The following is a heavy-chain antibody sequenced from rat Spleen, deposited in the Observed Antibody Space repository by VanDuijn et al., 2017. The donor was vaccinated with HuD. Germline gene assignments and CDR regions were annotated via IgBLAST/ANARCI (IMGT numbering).Heavy chain of an antibody. V-gene: IGHV5S13*01. CDR3: ARFYSSYFDY. Sequence: EVQLVESGGGLVQPGRSMKLSCAASEFTFTNYDMAWVRQAPTKGLEWIASISTGGGNTYYRDSVKGRFTISRDNAKNTQYLQMDSLRSEDTATYYCARFYSSYFDYWGQGVMVTVSS. CDR1: EFTFTNYD. CDR2: ISTGGGNT. J-gene: IGHJ2*01. D-gene: IGHD1-2*01.